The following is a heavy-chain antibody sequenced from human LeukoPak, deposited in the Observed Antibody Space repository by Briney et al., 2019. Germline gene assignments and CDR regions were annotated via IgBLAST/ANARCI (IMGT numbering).Heavy chain of an antibody. CDR1: GFTFSSYA. J-gene: IGHJ6*02. CDR2: ISYDGSNK. Sequence: PGGSLRLSCAASGFTFSSYAMHWVRQAPGKGLEWVAVISYDGSNKYYADSVKGRFTISRDNSKNTLFLQMNSLRAEDTAIYYCAKGSVSMAGTPGDVWGQGTTVTVSS. CDR3: AKGSVSMAGTPGDV. D-gene: IGHD6-19*01. V-gene: IGHV3-30-3*01.